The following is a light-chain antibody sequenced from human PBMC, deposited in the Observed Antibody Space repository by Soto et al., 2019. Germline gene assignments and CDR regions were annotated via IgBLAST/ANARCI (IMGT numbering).Light chain of an antibody. CDR1: QSVSNRY. V-gene: IGKV3-20*01. CDR3: QQYGSLSWA. Sequence: EIVLTQSPGTLSLSPGERATLSCRASQSVSNRYLAWYQQKPGQAPRLIIYGASSRATGIPDRFSGSGSGTDVTLTISRLQHEDFAVYYCQQYGSLSWAFGQGTKVDIK. CDR2: GAS. J-gene: IGKJ1*01.